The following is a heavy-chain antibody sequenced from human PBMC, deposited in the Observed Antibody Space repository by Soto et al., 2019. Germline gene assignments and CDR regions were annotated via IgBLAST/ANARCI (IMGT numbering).Heavy chain of an antibody. V-gene: IGHV1-69*02. CDR3: AASPRWFGELSFAFDI. CDR1: GGTFSSYT. CDR2: IIPILGIA. J-gene: IGHJ3*02. Sequence: SVKVSCNASGGTFSSYTISWVRQAPGPGLEWMGRIIPILGIANYAQKFQGRVTITGDKSTSTAYMELSSLRSEDTAVYYCAASPRWFGELSFAFDIWGQGTMVTVSS. D-gene: IGHD3-10*01.